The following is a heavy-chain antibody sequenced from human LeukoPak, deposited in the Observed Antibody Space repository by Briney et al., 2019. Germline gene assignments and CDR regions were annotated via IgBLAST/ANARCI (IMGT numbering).Heavy chain of an antibody. CDR3: ARLHIPYSSSVRYYYYMDV. J-gene: IGHJ6*03. V-gene: IGHV1-2*02. CDR2: INPNSGGT. CDR1: GYTFTDYY. Sequence: ASLKVSCKASGYTFTDYYMHWVRQAPGQGLEWMGWINPNSGGTNYAQKFYARVTMTRNTSISTAYMELSSLRSEDTAVYYCARLHIPYSSSVRYYYYMDVWGKGTTVTISS. D-gene: IGHD6-13*01.